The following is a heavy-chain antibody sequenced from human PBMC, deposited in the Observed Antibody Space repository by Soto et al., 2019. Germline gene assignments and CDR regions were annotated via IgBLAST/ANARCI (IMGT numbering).Heavy chain of an antibody. Sequence: GGSLRLSCAASGFTFSSYEMNWVRQAPGKGLEWVSYISSSGSTIYYADSVKGRFTISRDNAKNSLYLQMNSLRAEDTAVYYCARSGPISWLLLDYWGQGTLVTVSS. J-gene: IGHJ4*02. CDR3: ARSGPISWLLLDY. V-gene: IGHV3-48*03. CDR2: ISSSGSTI. CDR1: GFTFSSYE. D-gene: IGHD3-22*01.